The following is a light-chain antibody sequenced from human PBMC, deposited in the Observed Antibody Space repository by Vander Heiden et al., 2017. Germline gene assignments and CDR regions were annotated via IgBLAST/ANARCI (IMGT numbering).Light chain of an antibody. Sequence: IRMTQSPSSLSASVGDRITITCRAGQTITNYLHWYQQKPGRAPKLLIYAASSLQSGVPSRFSGSGSGTDFTLTISSLQPEDFATYYCQQTYRTPLTFGGGTKLEIK. CDR2: AAS. J-gene: IGKJ4*01. CDR3: QQTYRTPLT. CDR1: QTITNY. V-gene: IGKV1-39*01.